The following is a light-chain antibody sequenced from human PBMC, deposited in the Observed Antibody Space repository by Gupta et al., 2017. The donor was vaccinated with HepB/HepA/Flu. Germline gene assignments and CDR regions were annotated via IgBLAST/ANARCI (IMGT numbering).Light chain of an antibody. CDR2: GAS. V-gene: IGKV3-20*01. CDR3: QHYGSSPYT. CDR1: QNVSSSY. J-gene: IGKJ2*01. Sequence: ELVLPQSPGTLSLSPGERATLSCRASQNVSSSYLAWYQQKPGQAPRLLIYGASSRATGIPDRFSGSGSGADFTLTLSRLEPEDVAVYYCQHYGSSPYTFGQGTKLE.